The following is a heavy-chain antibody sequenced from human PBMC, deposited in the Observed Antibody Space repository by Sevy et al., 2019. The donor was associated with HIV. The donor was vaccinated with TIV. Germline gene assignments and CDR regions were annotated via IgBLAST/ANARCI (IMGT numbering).Heavy chain of an antibody. Sequence: GGSLRLSCAASGFTFSSYWMHWVHQAPGKGLMWVSRINGDGSSTSYADSVKGRFTISRDNAKNTLYLQMNSLRAEDTAVYYCARWRAVAGSPHAFDIWGQGTMVTVSS. CDR3: ARWRAVAGSPHAFDI. V-gene: IGHV3-74*01. CDR1: GFTFSSYW. J-gene: IGHJ3*02. D-gene: IGHD6-19*01. CDR2: INGDGSST.